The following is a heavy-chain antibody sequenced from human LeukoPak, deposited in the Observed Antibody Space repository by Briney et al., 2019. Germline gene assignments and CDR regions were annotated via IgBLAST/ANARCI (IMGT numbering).Heavy chain of an antibody. CDR2: IYYSGSA. J-gene: IGHJ3*02. V-gene: IGHV4-59*01. CDR3: ARRGGPRYCSGGSCYRDAFDI. CDR1: GGSISSYY. Sequence: PSQTLSLTCTVSGGSISSYYWSWIRQPPGKGLEWIGYIYYSGSANYNPSLKSRVTISVDTSKNQFSLKLSSVTAVDTAVYYCARRGGPRYCSGGSCYRDAFDIWGQGTMVTVSS. D-gene: IGHD2-15*01.